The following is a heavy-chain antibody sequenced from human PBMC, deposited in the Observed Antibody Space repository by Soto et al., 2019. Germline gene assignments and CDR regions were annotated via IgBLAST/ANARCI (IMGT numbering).Heavy chain of an antibody. D-gene: IGHD6-13*01. V-gene: IGHV3-23*01. J-gene: IGHJ4*02. CDR1: GFTFSSSA. CDR2: ISGSDGTT. Sequence: GGSLRLSCAASGFTFSSSAMNWVRQAPGKGLEWVSVISGSDGTTYYADSVKGRFTISRDNSKNTLYLDMNSLRAEDTALYYWARSKGRAIRGSVIAAAGQIDYWGQGTLVTVSS. CDR3: ARSKGRAIRGSVIAAAGQIDY.